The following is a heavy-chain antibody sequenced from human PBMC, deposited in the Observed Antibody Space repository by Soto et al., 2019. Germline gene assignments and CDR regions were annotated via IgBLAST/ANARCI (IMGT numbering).Heavy chain of an antibody. Sequence: ASVKVSCKASGYTFTSYGISWVRQAPGQGLEWMGWISGYNGNTNYAQKLQGRVTMTTDTSTSTAYMELRSLRSDDTAVYYCARDTTVTTSYMFDPWGQGTLVTVS. CDR3: ARDTTVTTSYMFDP. V-gene: IGHV1-18*04. D-gene: IGHD4-17*01. CDR2: ISGYNGNT. J-gene: IGHJ5*02. CDR1: GYTFTSYG.